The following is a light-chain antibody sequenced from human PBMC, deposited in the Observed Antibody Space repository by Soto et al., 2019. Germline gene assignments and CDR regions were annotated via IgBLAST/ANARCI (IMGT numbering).Light chain of an antibody. CDR3: QQYNNWPRT. CDR2: DAS. CDR1: QSVSGSY. J-gene: IGKJ1*01. Sequence: EIVLTQSPGTLSLSPGERATLSCRASQSVSGSYLAWYQQKPGQAPRLLIYDASNRATGIPARFSGSGSGTEFTLTINSLQSEDFAVYYCQQYNNWPRTFGQGTKVDIK. V-gene: IGKV3D-15*01.